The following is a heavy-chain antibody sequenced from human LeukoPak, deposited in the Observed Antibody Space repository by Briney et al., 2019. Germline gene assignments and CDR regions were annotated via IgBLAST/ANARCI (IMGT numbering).Heavy chain of an antibody. CDR3: ARDPSNGFYYYYYMDV. CDR1: GGSISSSSYY. V-gene: IGHV4-39*02. CDR2: IYYSGST. Sequence: SETLSLTCTVSGGSISSSSYYWGWIRQPPGKGMEWIVSIYYSGSTYYNPSRKSRVTISVDTSKNQFSLKLSSVTAADTAVYYCARDPSNGFYYYYYMDVWGKGTTVTVSS. D-gene: IGHD2-8*01. J-gene: IGHJ6*03.